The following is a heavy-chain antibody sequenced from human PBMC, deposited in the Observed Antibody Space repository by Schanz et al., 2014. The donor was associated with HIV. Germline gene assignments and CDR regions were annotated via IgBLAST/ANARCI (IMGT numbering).Heavy chain of an antibody. J-gene: IGHJ4*02. V-gene: IGHV3-23*01. D-gene: IGHD6-19*01. Sequence: EVQLLESGGGLVQPGGSLRLSCAASGFTFSNYAMSWVRQAPGKGLEWVSVISGSGGSTYYADSVKGRFTISRDNSKNILYLQMNSLRAEDTALYYCSKATSGSRGWYTGSDWGQGTLVTVSS. CDR1: GFTFSNYA. CDR3: SKATSGSRGWYTGSD. CDR2: ISGSGGST.